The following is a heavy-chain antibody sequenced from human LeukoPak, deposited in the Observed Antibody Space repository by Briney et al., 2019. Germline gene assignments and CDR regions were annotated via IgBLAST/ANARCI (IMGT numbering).Heavy chain of an antibody. D-gene: IGHD1-26*01. CDR3: ARVCSGSLMPWGCFDY. J-gene: IGHJ4*02. CDR2: IYYSGST. CDR1: GGSISSYY. Sequence: ASETLSLTCTVSGGSISSYYWSWIRQPPGKGLEWIGYIYYSGSTNYNPSLKSRVTISVDTSKNQFSLKLSSVTAADTAVYYCARVCSGSLMPWGCFDYWGQGTLVTVSS. V-gene: IGHV4-59*08.